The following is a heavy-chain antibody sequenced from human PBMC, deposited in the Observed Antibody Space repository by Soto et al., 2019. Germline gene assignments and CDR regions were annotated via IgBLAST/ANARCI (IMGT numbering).Heavy chain of an antibody. CDR1: GGSMIAYY. CDR3: ARVRGTAGKRYFDY. CDR2: TYYSGST. V-gene: IGHV4-59*01. J-gene: IGHJ4*02. Sequence: LETLSLTCTVSGGSMIAYYWNWMRQPPGKGLQWIGYTYYSGSTTYNPSLKSRVTISVDSSKNQFSLKLDSVTPADTAVYYCARVRGTAGKRYFDYWGPGTLVTVSS. D-gene: IGHD6-13*01.